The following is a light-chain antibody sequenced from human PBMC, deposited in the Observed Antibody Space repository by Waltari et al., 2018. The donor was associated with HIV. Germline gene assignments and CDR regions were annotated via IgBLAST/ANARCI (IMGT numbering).Light chain of an antibody. J-gene: IGKJ4*02. V-gene: IGKV1-39*01. CDR1: QTFNTY. CDR3: QQSHTNPRT. CDR2: ATS. Sequence: DIQMTQSPSSLSASVGDRVSITCRASQTFNTYLNWYQQKPGKAPKLLIYATSTLQTGVPLWFSGSGSGTAFTLTISRLQPEDFATSYCQQSHTNPRTFGRGTKVEVK.